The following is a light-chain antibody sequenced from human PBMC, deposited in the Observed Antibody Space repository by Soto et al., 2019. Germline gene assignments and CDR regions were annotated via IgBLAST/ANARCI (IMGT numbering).Light chain of an antibody. CDR2: DAS. J-gene: IGKJ1*01. V-gene: IGKV1-5*01. Sequence: DIQMTQFPSTLTPSFGDRVTITCRASRSISDWLAWYQQKPGKAPKLLIFDASTLKSGVSSRFSGSGSGTEFTLTITGLQPEDVATYYCLQYSSHSWTFGQGTKVDI. CDR1: RSISDW. CDR3: LQYSSHSWT.